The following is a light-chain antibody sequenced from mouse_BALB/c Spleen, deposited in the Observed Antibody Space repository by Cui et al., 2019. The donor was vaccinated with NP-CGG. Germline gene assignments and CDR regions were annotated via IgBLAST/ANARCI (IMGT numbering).Light chain of an antibody. Sequence: QAVLPQDSPLTTSPGETVTLTCRSSTGAVTTSNYANWVQEKPDHLFTGLIGGTNNRAPGVPARFSGSLIGDKAALTITGAQTEDEAIYFCALWYSNHWVFGGGTKLTVL. CDR1: TGAVTTSNY. V-gene: IGLV1*01. CDR3: ALWYSNHWV. CDR2: GTN. J-gene: IGLJ1*01.